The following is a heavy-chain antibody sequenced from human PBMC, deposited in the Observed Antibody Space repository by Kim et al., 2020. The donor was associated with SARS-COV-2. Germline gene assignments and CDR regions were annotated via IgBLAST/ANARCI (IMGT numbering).Heavy chain of an antibody. D-gene: IGHD3-10*01. V-gene: IGHV3-33*06. J-gene: IGHJ5*02. CDR2: IWYDGSNK. CDR3: AKDPGMVRGPPRFDP. CDR1: GFTFSSYA. Sequence: GGSLRLSCAASGFTFSSYAMHWVRQAPGKGLEWVAVIWYDGSNKYYADSVKGRFTISRDNSKNTLYLQMNSLRAEDTAVYYCAKDPGMVRGPPRFDPWGQGTLVTVSS.